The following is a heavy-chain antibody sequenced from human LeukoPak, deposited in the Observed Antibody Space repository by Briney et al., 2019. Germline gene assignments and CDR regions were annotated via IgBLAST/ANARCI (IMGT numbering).Heavy chain of an antibody. CDR1: GFTFDDYP. V-gene: IGHV3-21*01. D-gene: IGHD1-1*01. J-gene: IGHJ4*02. Sequence: GGSLRLSCAASGFTFDDYPMHWVRQAPGKGLEWVSSISSSSSYINYADSVRGRFTISRDNAKNSLFLQMDSLRGEDTAVYYCARCTTGKTFGSLREIKKSREIDFWGQGTLVTVSS. CDR3: ARCTTGKTFGSLREIKKSREIDF. CDR2: ISSSSSYI.